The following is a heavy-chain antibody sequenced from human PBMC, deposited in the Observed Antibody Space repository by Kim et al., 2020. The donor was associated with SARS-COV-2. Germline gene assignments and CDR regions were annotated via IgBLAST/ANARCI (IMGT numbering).Heavy chain of an antibody. CDR1: GFTFSSYW. CDR3: ARGKEIVSVPADPFDP. J-gene: IGHJ5*02. V-gene: IGHV3-74*01. CDR2: INNDGSSI. D-gene: IGHD2-2*01. Sequence: GGSLRLSCAASGFTFSSYWMHWVRQAPEKGLVWVSRINNDGSSITYADSVKGRFTISRDNAKNTLYLQLNSLTAEDTGVYYCARGKEIVSVPADPFDPWGQGTLVTVSS.